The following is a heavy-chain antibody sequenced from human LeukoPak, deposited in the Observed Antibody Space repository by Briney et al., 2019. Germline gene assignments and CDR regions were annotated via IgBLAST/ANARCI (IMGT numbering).Heavy chain of an antibody. V-gene: IGHV4-30-4*01. D-gene: IGHD3-16*02. CDR2: IYYSGST. CDR3: ARFRIVLIENAFDI. J-gene: IGHJ3*02. Sequence: PSETLSLTRTVSGGSMSSGNYYWSWIRQPPGKGLEWIGYIYYSGSTFYNVSLKSRLTMSVDTSKNQFSLKVTSVTAADTAVYYCARFRIVLIENAFDIWGQGTMVTVSS. CDR1: GGSMSSGNYY.